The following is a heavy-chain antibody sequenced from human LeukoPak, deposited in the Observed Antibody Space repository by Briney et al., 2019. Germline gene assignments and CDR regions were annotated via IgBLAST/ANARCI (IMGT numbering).Heavy chain of an antibody. J-gene: IGHJ4*02. V-gene: IGHV4-39*02. D-gene: IGHD1-26*01. Sequence: SETLSLACTVSGGSIYSTSFYWGWIRQPPGKGLEWIGSMYYGGSTYYNPSLKSRVTISVDTSKNHFSLKLTSVTAADTAVYFCARRSDSGSNDGEDYFDYWGQGTLVIVSS. CDR1: GGSIYSTSFY. CDR3: ARRSDSGSNDGEDYFDY. CDR2: MYYGGST.